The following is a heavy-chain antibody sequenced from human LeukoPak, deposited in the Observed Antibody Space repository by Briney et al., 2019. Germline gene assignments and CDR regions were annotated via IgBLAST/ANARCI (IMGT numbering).Heavy chain of an antibody. CDR1: GGSFSGYY. CDR2: INHSGST. V-gene: IGHV4-34*01. D-gene: IGHD2-2*01. CDR3: ARRVVRYCSSTSCYARRTNWFDP. Sequence: PSETLSLTCAVYGGSFSGYYWSWIRQPPGKGLEWIGEINHSGSTNYNPSLKSRVTISVDTSKNQFSLKLSSVTAADTAVYYCARRVVRYCSSTSCYARRTNWFDPWGQGTLVTVSS. J-gene: IGHJ5*02.